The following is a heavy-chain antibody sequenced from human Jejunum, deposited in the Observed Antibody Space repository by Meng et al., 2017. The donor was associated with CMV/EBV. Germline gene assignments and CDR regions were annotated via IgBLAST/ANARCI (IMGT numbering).Heavy chain of an antibody. D-gene: IGHD3-10*02. Sequence: QVHVQPSGPGLVKPSQTLSLTCAISGDSVSSNSAAWNWIRQSSSRGLEWLGRTYYRSKYYNDYALSVKSRITINPDTSKNQFSLQLNSVTPEDTAIYYCARDWGNVRGGFDFWGQGTLVTVSS. J-gene: IGHJ4*02. CDR1: GDSVSSNSAA. CDR2: TYYRSKYYN. V-gene: IGHV6-1*01. CDR3: ARDWGNVRGGFDF.